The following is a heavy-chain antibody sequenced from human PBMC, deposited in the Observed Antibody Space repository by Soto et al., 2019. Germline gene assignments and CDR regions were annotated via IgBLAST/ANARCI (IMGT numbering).Heavy chain of an antibody. Sequence: QVQLQESGPGLVKPSQTLSLTCTVSGGSISSGDSYWSWIRQPPGKGLEWIGYIYYSGSTSYNPSLMSRVTISVDTSKNQFSLKLSSVTAADTAVYYCARDVRPYYYASGSRSFYYGMDVWGQGTTVTVSS. CDR3: ARDVRPYYYASGSRSFYYGMDV. V-gene: IGHV4-30-4*01. D-gene: IGHD3-10*01. CDR1: GGSISSGDSY. CDR2: IYYSGST. J-gene: IGHJ6*02.